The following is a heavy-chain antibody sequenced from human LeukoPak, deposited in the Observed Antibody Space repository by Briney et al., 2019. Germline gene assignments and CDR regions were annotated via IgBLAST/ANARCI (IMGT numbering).Heavy chain of an antibody. V-gene: IGHV3-23*01. CDR1: GFNISGYA. J-gene: IGHJ3*01. CDR3: AKGQTTVMAFDV. CDR2: ISGSGGST. D-gene: IGHD4-17*01. Sequence: AGGSLRLSCTASGFNISGYAMSWVRQAPGKGLELVSAISGSGGSTYYADSVKGRFTISRDNSKDTLYMQLNRPRAEDTAVYFCAKGQTTVMAFDVWGQGTMVSVSS.